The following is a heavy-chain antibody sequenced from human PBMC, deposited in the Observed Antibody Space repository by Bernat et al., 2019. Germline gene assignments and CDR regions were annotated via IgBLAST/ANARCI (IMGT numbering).Heavy chain of an antibody. CDR1: GGSVSSGSYY. V-gene: IGHV4-39*01. Sequence: QVQLQESGPGLVKPSETLSLTCTVSGGSVSSGSYYWGWIRQPPGKGLEWIGSIYYSGNTYYTPSLKSRVTISVDTSKNQFSLKLTSVTAADTAVYYCARHGVPDGTNWFDPWGQGTLVTVSS. D-gene: IGHD6-6*01. CDR2: IYYSGNT. J-gene: IGHJ5*02. CDR3: ARHGVPDGTNWFDP.